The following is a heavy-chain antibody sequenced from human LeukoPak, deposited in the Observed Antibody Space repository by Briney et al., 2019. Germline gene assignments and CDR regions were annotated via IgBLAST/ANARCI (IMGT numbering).Heavy chain of an antibody. CDR2: IKEDGSEK. V-gene: IGHV3-7*01. CDR3: ARFDDSSGYYSSGIFDY. J-gene: IGHJ4*02. Sequence: PGGSLRLSCAASGFTFSTYWMSWVRQAAGKGLEWVATIKEDGSEKYYVDTVKGRFTISRDNAKNSLYLRMNRRIADDTAVYYCARFDDSSGYYSSGIFDYWGQGTLVTVSS. D-gene: IGHD3-22*01. CDR1: GFTFSTYW.